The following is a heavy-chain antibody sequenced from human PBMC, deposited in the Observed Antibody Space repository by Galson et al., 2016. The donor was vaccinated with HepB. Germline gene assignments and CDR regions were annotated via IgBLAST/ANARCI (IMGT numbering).Heavy chain of an antibody. D-gene: IGHD1-26*01. CDR3: ARDSGGPNWFDP. Sequence: SVKVSCKASGYTFTTYAMHWVRQAPGQRLEWMGWINAGNGNTKYSQKFQGRVTITRDTSASTAYMELSSLRSEDTAVYYCARDSGGPNWFDPWGQGTLVTVSS. CDR1: GYTFTTYA. CDR2: INAGNGNT. V-gene: IGHV1-3*01. J-gene: IGHJ5*02.